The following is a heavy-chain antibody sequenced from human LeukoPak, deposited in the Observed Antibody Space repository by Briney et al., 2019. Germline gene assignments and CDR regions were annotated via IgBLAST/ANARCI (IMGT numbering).Heavy chain of an antibody. D-gene: IGHD5-12*01. J-gene: IGHJ4*02. CDR1: GFTFSSYS. Sequence: GGSLRLSCAASGFTFSSYSMNWVRQAPGKGLEWVSSISSGGTYIYYADSVKGRFTISRDNTKNSLYLQMNSLRAEDTAVYYCARDRSGYSGYECQAYWGQGTLVTVSS. V-gene: IGHV3-21*01. CDR3: ARDRSGYSGYECQAY. CDR2: ISSGGTYI.